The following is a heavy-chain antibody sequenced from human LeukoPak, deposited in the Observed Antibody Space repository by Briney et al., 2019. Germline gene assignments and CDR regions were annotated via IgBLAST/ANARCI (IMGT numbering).Heavy chain of an antibody. Sequence: SETLSLTCAVYGGSFSGYYCSWIRQPPGKGLEWIGEINHTGSTNYNPSLKSRVTISIDTSKNQFSLKLSSVTAADTAVYYCARHYNWNYYDYWGQGTLVTVSS. CDR3: ARHYNWNYYDY. CDR1: GGSFSGYY. CDR2: INHTGST. V-gene: IGHV4-34*01. D-gene: IGHD1-20*01. J-gene: IGHJ4*02.